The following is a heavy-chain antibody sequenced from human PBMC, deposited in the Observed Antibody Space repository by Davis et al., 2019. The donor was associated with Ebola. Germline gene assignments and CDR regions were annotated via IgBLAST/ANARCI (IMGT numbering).Heavy chain of an antibody. CDR2: ISGSGGST. J-gene: IGHJ6*02. CDR3: ANHGNIVVVPILRGMDV. V-gene: IGHV3-23*01. CDR1: GFTFSSYA. D-gene: IGHD2-2*01. Sequence: GESLKISCAASGFTFSSYAMSWVRQAPGKGLEWASAISGSGGSTYYADSVKGRFTISRDNSKNTQYLQMNSLRAEDTAVYYCANHGNIVVVPILRGMDVWGQGTTVTVSS.